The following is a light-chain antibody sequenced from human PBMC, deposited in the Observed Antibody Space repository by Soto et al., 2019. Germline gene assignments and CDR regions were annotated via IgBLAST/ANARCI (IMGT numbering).Light chain of an antibody. J-gene: IGKJ1*01. Sequence: EIVLTQSPGTLSLSPGERATLSCRASQSVSSSYLAWYQQKPGQAPRLLIYGASSRATGIPDSFSGSGSGTDFTLTISSLEPEDFAVYYCQQYGSSPWTFGQGTKVDIK. CDR3: QQYGSSPWT. CDR1: QSVSSSY. V-gene: IGKV3-20*01. CDR2: GAS.